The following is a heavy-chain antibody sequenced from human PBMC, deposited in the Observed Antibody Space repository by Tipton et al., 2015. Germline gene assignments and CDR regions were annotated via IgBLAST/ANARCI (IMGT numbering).Heavy chain of an antibody. J-gene: IGHJ6*02. CDR1: GGSIDSYY. V-gene: IGHV4-59*01. CDR2: IYYSGST. D-gene: IGHD6-19*01. CDR3: AREAVARYYYGMDV. Sequence: TLSLTCSVSGGSIDSYYWSWIRQPPGKGLDWIGYIYYSGSTNYNPSLKSRVSISVDTSKSQFFLKLNSVTAADTAVYYCAREAVARYYYGMDVWGQGTTVTVSS.